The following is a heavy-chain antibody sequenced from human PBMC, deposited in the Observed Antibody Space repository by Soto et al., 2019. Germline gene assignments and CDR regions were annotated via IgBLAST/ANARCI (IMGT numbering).Heavy chain of an antibody. Sequence: GGSLRLSCAASGFTFSSYGMHWVRQAPGKGLEWVAVISYDGSNKYYADSLKGRFTISRDNSRNTLFLQMNSLRAEDTAVYYCARDSVLEYGNWFDPWGQGTLVTV. CDR3: ARDSVLEYGNWFDP. CDR2: ISYDGSNK. J-gene: IGHJ5*02. D-gene: IGHD1-1*01. V-gene: IGHV3-30*03. CDR1: GFTFSSYG.